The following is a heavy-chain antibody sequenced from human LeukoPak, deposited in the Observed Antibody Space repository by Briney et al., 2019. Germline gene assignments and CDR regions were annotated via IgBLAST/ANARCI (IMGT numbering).Heavy chain of an antibody. V-gene: IGHV4-59*01. CDR2: ISKSGNT. CDR3: ARARYVNSFYAFDI. Sequence: WETLSLTCTVSGGSITSYYWSWIRQPPGKGLEWIGYISKSGNTNYSPSLKSRVTIFGDTSKNQFFLRLTSVTAADTAVYYCARARYVNSFYAFDIWGQGTMVTVSS. J-gene: IGHJ3*02. CDR1: GGSITSYY. D-gene: IGHD3-9*01.